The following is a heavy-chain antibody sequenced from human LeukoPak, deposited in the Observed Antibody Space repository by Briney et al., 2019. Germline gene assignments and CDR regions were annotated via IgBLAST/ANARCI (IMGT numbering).Heavy chain of an antibody. CDR3: ARDFSDTDWFDP. CDR1: GFTFSSYA. J-gene: IGHJ5*02. CDR2: ISGSGGST. V-gene: IGHV3-23*01. Sequence: GGSLRLSCAASGFTFSSYAMSWVRQAPGKGLEWVSAISGSGGSTYYADSVKGRFTISRDNSKNTLYLQMNSLRAEDTAVYYCARDFSDTDWFDPWGQGTLVTVSS. D-gene: IGHD5-18*01.